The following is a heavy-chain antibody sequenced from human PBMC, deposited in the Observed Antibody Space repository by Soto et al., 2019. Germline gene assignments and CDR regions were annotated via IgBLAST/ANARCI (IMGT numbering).Heavy chain of an antibody. CDR2: IYHSGST. CDR1: GGSISSSNW. J-gene: IGHJ6*02. V-gene: IGHV4-4*02. D-gene: IGHD3-10*02. Sequence: QVQLQESGPGLVKPSGPLSLTCAVSGGSISSSNWWSWVRQPPGKGLEWIGEIYHSGSTNYNPSLKSRVTISVYKSKTQFSLKLSSVTAADTAVYYCASVRGGYYYAMDVWGQGTTVTVSS. CDR3: ASVRGGYYYAMDV.